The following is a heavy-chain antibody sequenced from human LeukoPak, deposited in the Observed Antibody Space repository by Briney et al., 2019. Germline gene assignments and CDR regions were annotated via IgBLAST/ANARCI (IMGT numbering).Heavy chain of an antibody. J-gene: IGHJ6*03. Sequence: GGSLRLSCAASGFTFSSYNMNWVRQAPGNGLEWVSYISSSSSTIYYADSVKGRFTISRDNAKNLLYLQMNSLRAEDTAVYYCARDVGLAYYIDVWGTRTTVTVSS. D-gene: IGHD3-3*02. CDR1: GFTFSSYN. CDR3: ARDVGLAYYIDV. CDR2: ISSSSSTI. V-gene: IGHV3-48*01.